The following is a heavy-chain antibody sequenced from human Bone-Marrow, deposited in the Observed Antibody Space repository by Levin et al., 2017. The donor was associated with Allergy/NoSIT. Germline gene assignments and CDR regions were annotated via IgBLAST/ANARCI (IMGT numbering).Heavy chain of an antibody. CDR1: GFTFSFYA. Sequence: SCAASGFTFSFYAMHWVRQAPGKGLEWVAVISSDGTNKYYGDSLRVRVTVSRDNSKNTVYLQMNSLRPDDTSVYYCARDLGRGSPTWQLTWGQGTLVSVS. CDR2: ISSDGTNK. V-gene: IGHV3-30-3*01. J-gene: IGHJ4*02. CDR3: ARDLGRGSPTWQLT. D-gene: IGHD3-16*01.